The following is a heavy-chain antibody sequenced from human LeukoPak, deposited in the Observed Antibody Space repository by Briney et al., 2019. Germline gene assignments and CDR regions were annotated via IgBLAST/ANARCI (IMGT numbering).Heavy chain of an antibody. CDR3: ARDFPFDY. CDR1: GGSISSYY. J-gene: IGHJ4*02. CDR2: IFYSGIT. Sequence: SETLSLTCTVSGGSISSYYRNWLRQPPGKGLEWIGYIFYSGITNYNPSLRSRVTISVDTSKNQFSLNLSSVTAADTAVYYCARDFPFDYWGQGALVTVSS. V-gene: IGHV4-59*01.